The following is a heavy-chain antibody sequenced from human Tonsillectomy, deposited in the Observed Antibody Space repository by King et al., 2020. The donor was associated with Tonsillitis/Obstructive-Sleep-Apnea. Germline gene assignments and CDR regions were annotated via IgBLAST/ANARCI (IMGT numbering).Heavy chain of an antibody. V-gene: IGHV3-23*04. J-gene: IGHJ4*02. Sequence: VQLVESGGGLVQPGGSLRLSCAASGFTFRSYAMSWVRQAPGKGLEWVAGISGDGGSTYYADSVKGRFTISRDNSKNTLFLQMNSLRAEDTAVYYCAKGAYCTVWYEGYWGQGTLVTVSS. CDR1: GFTFRSYA. D-gene: IGHD6-19*01. CDR2: ISGDGGST. CDR3: AKGAYCTVWYEGY.